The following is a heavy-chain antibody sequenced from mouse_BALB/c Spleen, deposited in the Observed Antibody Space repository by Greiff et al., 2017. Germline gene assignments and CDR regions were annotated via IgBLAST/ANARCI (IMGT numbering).Heavy chain of an antibody. J-gene: IGHJ3*01. V-gene: IGHV1-9*01. Sequence: QVQLKESGAELMKPGASVKISCKATGYTFSSYWIEWVKQRPGHGLEWIGEILPGSGSTNYNEKFKGKATFTADTSSNTAYMQLSSLTSEDSAVYYCARRPRFAYWGQGTLVTVSA. CDR2: ILPGSGST. CDR3: ARRPRFAY. CDR1: GYTFSSYW.